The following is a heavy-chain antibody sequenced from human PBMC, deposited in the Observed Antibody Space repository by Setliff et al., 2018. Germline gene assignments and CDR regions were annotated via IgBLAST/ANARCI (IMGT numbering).Heavy chain of an antibody. CDR3: ARSHYYDSSGYYPDYDAFDI. CDR2: IYPGDSDT. CDR1: GYSFSSYW. Sequence: GESLKLSCKGSGYSFSSYWIGWVRQMPGKGLEWMGIIYPGDSDTRYSPSFQGQVTISADKSISTAYLQWSSLKASDTAMYYCARSHYYDSSGYYPDYDAFDIWGQGTMVTVSS. D-gene: IGHD3-22*01. J-gene: IGHJ3*02. V-gene: IGHV5-51*01.